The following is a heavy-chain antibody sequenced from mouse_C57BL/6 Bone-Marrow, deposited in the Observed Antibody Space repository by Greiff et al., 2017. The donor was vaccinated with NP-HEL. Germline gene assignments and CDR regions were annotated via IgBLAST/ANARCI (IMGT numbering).Heavy chain of an antibody. D-gene: IGHD1-1*01. V-gene: IGHV1-26*01. J-gene: IGHJ3*01. Sequence: VQLQQSGPELVKPGASVKISCKASGYTFTDYYMNWVKQSHGKSLEWIGDINPNNGGTSYNQKFKGKATLTVDKSSSTAYMELRSLTSEDSAVYYCARNHGSSYGFAYWGQGTLVTVSA. CDR2: INPNNGGT. CDR3: ARNHGSSYGFAY. CDR1: GYTFTDYY.